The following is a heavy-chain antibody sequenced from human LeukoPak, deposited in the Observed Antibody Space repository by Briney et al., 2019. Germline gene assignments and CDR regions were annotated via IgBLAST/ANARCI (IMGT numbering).Heavy chain of an antibody. CDR3: ARGRPDIVVVPAAALDY. V-gene: IGHV1-24*01. CDR2: FDPEDGET. J-gene: IGHJ4*02. CDR1: GYTLTELS. Sequence: ASVKVSCKVSGYTLTELSMHWVRQAPGKGLEWMGGFDPEDGETIYAQKFQGRVTMTEDTSTDTAYMELSRLRSDDTAVYYCARGRPDIVVVPAAALDYWGQGTLVTVSS. D-gene: IGHD2-2*01.